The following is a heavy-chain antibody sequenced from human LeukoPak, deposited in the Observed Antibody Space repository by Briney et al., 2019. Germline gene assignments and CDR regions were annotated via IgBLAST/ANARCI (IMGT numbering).Heavy chain of an antibody. V-gene: IGHV3-30*04. CDR3: AREVYNWFDP. J-gene: IGHJ5*02. Sequence: GRSLRLSCAASGFTFSSYAMHWVPQAPGKGLEWVAVISYDGSNKYYADSVKGRFTISRDNPKNTLYLQMNSLRAEDTAVYYCAREVYNWFDPWGQGTLVTVSS. CDR2: ISYDGSNK. CDR1: GFTFSSYA.